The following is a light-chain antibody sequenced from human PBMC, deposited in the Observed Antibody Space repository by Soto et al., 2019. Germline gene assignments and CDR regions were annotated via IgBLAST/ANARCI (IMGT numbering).Light chain of an antibody. CDR3: SSYAGTSTFAV. Sequence: QSVLTQPRSVSGSPGQSVTISCTGTSSDVGAYDFVSWYRQHPGKGPELIMYDVTRRPSGVPDRFSGSKSGDTASLTISGLEAEDEAEYHCSSYAGTSTFAVFGAGTTLTVL. V-gene: IGLV2-11*01. CDR1: SSDVGAYDF. J-gene: IGLJ3*02. CDR2: DVT.